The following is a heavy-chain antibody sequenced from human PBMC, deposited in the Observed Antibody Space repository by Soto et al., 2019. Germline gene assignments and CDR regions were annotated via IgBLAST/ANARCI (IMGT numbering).Heavy chain of an antibody. J-gene: IGHJ6*02. D-gene: IGHD4-17*01. CDR3: AKGATVTTHYQYYGMDV. CDR1: GFTFDDFA. CDR2: VNWGGDTT. V-gene: IGHV3-43D*04. Sequence: LRLSCAASGFTFDDFAMCWVRQVPGKGLEWISLVNWGGDTTFYAESVKGRFIISRDNSKNSVYLQMNSLRSEDSAVYYCAKGATVTTHYQYYGMDVWGQGTTVTVSS.